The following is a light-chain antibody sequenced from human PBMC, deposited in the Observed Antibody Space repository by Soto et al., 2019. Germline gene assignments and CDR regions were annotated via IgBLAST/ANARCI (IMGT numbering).Light chain of an antibody. V-gene: IGKV3-15*01. Sequence: EIVMTQSPVTLSVSPGERATLSCRASESVGSNLAWYQQKPGQPPRLLIYDASMRETGVPPRFSGSGSGTEFTLTISNLQSEDFAIYFCQKFNKWPWTFGQGTKVDI. CDR3: QKFNKWPWT. J-gene: IGKJ1*01. CDR2: DAS. CDR1: ESVGSN.